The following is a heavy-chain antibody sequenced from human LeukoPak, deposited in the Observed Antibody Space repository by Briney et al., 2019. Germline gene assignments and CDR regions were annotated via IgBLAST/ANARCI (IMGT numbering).Heavy chain of an antibody. CDR3: ASSYNDSSGPFDY. CDR1: GGSISSSSYY. CDR2: IYYSGST. J-gene: IGHJ4*02. Sequence: PSETLSLTCTVSGGSISSSSYYWGWIRQPPGKGLEWIGSIYYSGSTYYNPSLKSRVTISVDTSKNQFSLRLTSVTAADTAVYYCASSYNDSSGPFDYWGQGTLVTVSS. D-gene: IGHD3-22*01. V-gene: IGHV4-39*07.